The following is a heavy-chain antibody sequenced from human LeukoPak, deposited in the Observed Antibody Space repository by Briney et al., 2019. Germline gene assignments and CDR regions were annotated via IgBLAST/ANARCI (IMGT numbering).Heavy chain of an antibody. CDR2: FDPEDGET. CDR1: GYTLTELS. V-gene: IGHV1-24*01. D-gene: IGHD2-8*01. CDR3: ATGLKVYARNWFDP. Sequence: GASVKVSCKVSGYTLTELSMHWVRQAPGKGLEWMGGFDPEDGETIYAQKFQGRVTMTEDTSTDTAYMELSSLRSEDTAVYYCATGLKVYARNWFDPWGQGTLVTVSS. J-gene: IGHJ5*02.